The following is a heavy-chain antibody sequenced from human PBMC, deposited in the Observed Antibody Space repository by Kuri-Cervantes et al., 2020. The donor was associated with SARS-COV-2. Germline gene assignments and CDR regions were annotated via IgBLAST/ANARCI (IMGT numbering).Heavy chain of an antibody. CDR3: ARSNWATHYYYYYYMDV. Sequence: SVKVSCKASGGTFSSYAISWVRQAPGQGLEWIGGIIPIFGTANYAQKFQGRVTITADESTSTAYMELSSLRSEDTAVYYCARSNWATHYYYYYYMDVWGKGTTVTVSS. CDR2: IIPIFGTA. J-gene: IGHJ6*03. CDR1: GGTFSSYA. D-gene: IGHD1-1*01. V-gene: IGHV1-69*13.